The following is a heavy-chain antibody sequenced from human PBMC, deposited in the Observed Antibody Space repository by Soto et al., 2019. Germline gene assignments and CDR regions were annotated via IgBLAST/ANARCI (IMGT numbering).Heavy chain of an antibody. V-gene: IGHV4-59*12. CDR3: ARRRMVRGVIYFDY. D-gene: IGHD3-10*01. CDR2: IYYSGST. CDR1: GGSISSYY. J-gene: IGHJ4*02. Sequence: SETLSLTCTVSGGSISSYYWSWIRQPPGKGLEWIGYIYYSGSTNYNPSLKSRVTISVDTSKNQFSLKLSSVTAADTAVYYCARRRMVRGVIYFDYWGQGTLVTVSS.